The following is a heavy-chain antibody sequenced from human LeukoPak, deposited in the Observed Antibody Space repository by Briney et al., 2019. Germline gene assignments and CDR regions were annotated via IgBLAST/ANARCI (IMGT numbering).Heavy chain of an antibody. CDR2: ISSSGSTI. Sequence: PGGSPRLSCAASGFTFSSYEMNWVRQAPGKGLEWVSYISSSGSTIYYADSVKGRFTISRDNAKNSLYLQMNSLRAEDTAVYYCARLNYGSGSYDYWGQGTLVTVSS. D-gene: IGHD3-10*01. V-gene: IGHV3-48*03. CDR3: ARLNYGSGSYDY. J-gene: IGHJ4*02. CDR1: GFTFSSYE.